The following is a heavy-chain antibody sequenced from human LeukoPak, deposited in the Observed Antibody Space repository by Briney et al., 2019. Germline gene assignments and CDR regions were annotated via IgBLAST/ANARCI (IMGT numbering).Heavy chain of an antibody. D-gene: IGHD1-26*01. V-gene: IGHV1-69*01. CDR2: IIPIFGSA. Sequence: GSSVKVSCKASGGTFSGYSMHWVRQAPGQGLEWMGGIIPIFGSANYAQKFQGRVTITADESTNTAYMELSSLISDDTAVYYCARGGMWAPGKDSFRLWGRGTMVTVSS. CDR1: GGTFSGYS. J-gene: IGHJ3*01. CDR3: ARGGMWAPGKDSFRL.